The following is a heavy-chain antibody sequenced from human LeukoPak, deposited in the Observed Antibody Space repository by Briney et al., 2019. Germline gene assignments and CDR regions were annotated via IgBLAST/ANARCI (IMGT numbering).Heavy chain of an antibody. CDR2: IYYTGST. J-gene: IGHJ4*02. V-gene: IGHV4-59*11. Sequence: PSETLSLTCSVSRGSINNHYWNWIRQSPGKGLEWIGYIYYTGSTSYNPSLKSRVTISLDTSKNQFSLKLSSVTAAVTAVYYSARGRVDVANTGPFDYWGQGTLVPVCS. CDR1: RGSINNHY. CDR3: ARGRVDVANTGPFDY. D-gene: IGHD5-24*01.